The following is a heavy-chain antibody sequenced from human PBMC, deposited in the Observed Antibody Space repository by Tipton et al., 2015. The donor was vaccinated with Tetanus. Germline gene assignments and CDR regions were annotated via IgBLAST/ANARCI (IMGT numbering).Heavy chain of an antibody. Sequence: LRLSCAVSGGSFSGHYWTWIRQPPGKEPEWVGYVYHSGATNYHPSLKSRLAISADTSKNQFSLNLRSVITADTAVYYCARANNDYPKKGPFDYWGHGILVIVSS. CDR3: ARANNDYPKKGPFDY. CDR1: GGSFSGHY. V-gene: IGHV4-59*11. J-gene: IGHJ4*01. CDR2: VYHSGAT. D-gene: IGHD5-12*01.